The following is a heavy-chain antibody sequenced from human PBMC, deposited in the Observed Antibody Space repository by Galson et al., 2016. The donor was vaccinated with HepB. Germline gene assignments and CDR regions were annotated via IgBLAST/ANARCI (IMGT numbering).Heavy chain of an antibody. CDR2: IFPGYSNT. CDR3: AASISRDFDY. J-gene: IGHJ4*02. D-gene: IGHD2-2*02. V-gene: IGHV5-51*01. Sequence: QSGAEVKKPGESLKISCQGSGYSFTSHWIGWVRRMPGKGLEWMGIIFPGYSNTRYSPSFQGQVTISADRSISTAYLQWSSLKASDTAIYYCAASISRDFDYWGQGTLVTVSS. CDR1: GYSFTSHW.